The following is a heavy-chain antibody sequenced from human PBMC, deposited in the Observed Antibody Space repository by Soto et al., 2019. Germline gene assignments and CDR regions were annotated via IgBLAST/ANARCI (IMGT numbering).Heavy chain of an antibody. D-gene: IGHD2-15*01. CDR1: GGSISSYY. CDR3: ARYCSGGCDNWFDP. Sequence: SETLSLTCTVSGGSISSYYWSWIRQPPGKGLEWIGYIYYSGSTNYNPSPKSRVTISVDTSKNQFSLKLSSVTAADTAVYYCARYCSGGCDNWFDPWGQGTLVTVSS. V-gene: IGHV4-59*08. CDR2: IYYSGST. J-gene: IGHJ5*02.